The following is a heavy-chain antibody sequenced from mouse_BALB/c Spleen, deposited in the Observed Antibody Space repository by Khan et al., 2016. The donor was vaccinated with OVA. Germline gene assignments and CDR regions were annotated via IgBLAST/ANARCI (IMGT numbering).Heavy chain of an antibody. Sequence: QIQLVQSGPELKKPGETVKISCKASGYTLTNYGMNWVKQAPGKGLKWMGWINTYTGEATYADDFKGRFAFSLETSASTAYLQINNLKNEDTATXFCSRSNCTYWFAYWAHGTLFTVSS. CDR1: GYTLTNYG. V-gene: IGHV9-3-1*01. CDR2: INTYTGEA. CDR3: SRSNCTYWFAY. J-gene: IGHJ3*01.